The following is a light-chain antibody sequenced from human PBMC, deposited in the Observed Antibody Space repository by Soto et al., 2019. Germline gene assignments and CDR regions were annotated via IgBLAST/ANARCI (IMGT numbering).Light chain of an antibody. CDR3: QKANSFRST. CDR1: QGISIW. J-gene: IGKJ3*01. V-gene: IGKV1D-12*01. Sequence: DIQMTQSPSSVSSSVGDRVTITGRASQGISIWLAWYQQKPGQAPKLLIYAESSLQMGLPSRFSGSGSGTDFTPTISSLQPEDCATYYCQKANSFRSTFGPGTKVGIK. CDR2: AES.